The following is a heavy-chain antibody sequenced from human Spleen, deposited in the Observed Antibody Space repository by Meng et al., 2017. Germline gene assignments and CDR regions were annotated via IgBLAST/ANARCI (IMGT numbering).Heavy chain of an antibody. J-gene: IGHJ4*02. CDR3: ARSAMVRGFDY. CDR1: GFTFTGYG. V-gene: IGHV3-33*01. CDR2: VWYGGGNS. D-gene: IGHD3-10*01. Sequence: GSLRLSCSASGFTFTGYGIHWVRQAPGKGLEWVALVWYGGGNSYYADSVKGRFTISRDNAKYSLYLQMNSLRADDTAVYYCARSAMVRGFDYWGQGTRVTVSS.